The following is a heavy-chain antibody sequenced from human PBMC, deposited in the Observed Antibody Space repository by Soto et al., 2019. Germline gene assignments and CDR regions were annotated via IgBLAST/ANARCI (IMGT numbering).Heavy chain of an antibody. CDR3: ARTLIGNTIDL. J-gene: IGHJ3*01. D-gene: IGHD1-7*01. CDR2: INPSRGSA. V-gene: IGHV1-46*01. CDR1: GYTFFKYF. Sequence: ASVEVSCKASGYTFFKYFIHWVRQAPGQGLEWIGIINPSRGSATYGPIFQGRVSLTTDMPTSTVYMELRSLRSEDTAIYYCARTLIGNTIDLWGPGTSLTV.